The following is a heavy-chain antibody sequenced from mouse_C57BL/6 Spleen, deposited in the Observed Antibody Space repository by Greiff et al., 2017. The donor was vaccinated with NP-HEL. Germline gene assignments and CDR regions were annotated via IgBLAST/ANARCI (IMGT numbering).Heavy chain of an antibody. CDR2: ILPGSGST. CDR3: ARRDYDGYSFYYAMDY. CDR1: GYTFTGYW. J-gene: IGHJ4*01. Sequence: QVQLQQSGAELMKPGASVKLSCKATGYTFTGYWIEWVKQRPGHGLEWIGEILPGSGSTNYNEKFKGKATFTADTSSNTAYMQLSSLTTEDTAIYYCARRDYDGYSFYYAMDYWGQGTSVTVSS. V-gene: IGHV1-9*01. D-gene: IGHD2-3*01.